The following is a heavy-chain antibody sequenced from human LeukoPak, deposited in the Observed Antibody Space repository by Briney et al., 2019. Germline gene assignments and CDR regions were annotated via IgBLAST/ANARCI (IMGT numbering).Heavy chain of an antibody. CDR1: GFTFSSYS. Sequence: GGSLRLSCAASGFTFSSYSMNWVRQAPGKGLEWVSYISSSSSTIYYADSVKGRFTITRDNAKNSLYLQMNSLRDEDTAVYYCARVQYYYDSSGPPDYWGQGTLVTVSS. D-gene: IGHD3-22*01. V-gene: IGHV3-48*02. CDR3: ARVQYYYDSSGPPDY. CDR2: ISSSSSTI. J-gene: IGHJ4*02.